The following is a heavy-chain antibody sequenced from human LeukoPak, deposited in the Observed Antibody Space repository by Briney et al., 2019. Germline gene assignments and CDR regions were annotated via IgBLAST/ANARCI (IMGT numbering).Heavy chain of an antibody. D-gene: IGHD1-26*01. Sequence: ASVTVSCKASGYTFTSYGISWVRQAPRQGLEWMGWISAYNGNTNYAQKLQGRVTMTTDTSTSTAYMELRSLRSDDTAVYYCARAPTSGSYDYWGQGTLVTVSS. CDR2: ISAYNGNT. V-gene: IGHV1-18*01. CDR1: GYTFTSYG. CDR3: ARAPTSGSYDY. J-gene: IGHJ4*02.